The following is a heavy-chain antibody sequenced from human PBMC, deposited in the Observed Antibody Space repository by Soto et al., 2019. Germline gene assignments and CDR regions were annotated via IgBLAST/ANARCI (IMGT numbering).Heavy chain of an antibody. CDR1: GFTFNIYA. CDR2: ISFDGTKK. V-gene: IGHV3-30-3*01. D-gene: IGHD5-18*01. J-gene: IGHJ6*02. Sequence: GGSLRLSCAASGFTFNIYALHWVRQAPGKGLEWVAVISFDGTKKYYSDSVKGRFTISRDNLKNTLYLQMNNLRVEDAALYFCAREDNYGYRYINYGLDVWGQGTTVTVSS. CDR3: AREDNYGYRYINYGLDV.